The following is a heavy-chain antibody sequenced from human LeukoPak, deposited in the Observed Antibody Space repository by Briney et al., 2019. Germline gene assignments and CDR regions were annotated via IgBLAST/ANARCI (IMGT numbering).Heavy chain of an antibody. J-gene: IGHJ4*02. CDR2: ISGSGGST. Sequence: GGSLRLSCAASGFTFSSYAMSWVRQAPGKGLEWVSAISGSGGSTYYADSVKGRFTISRDNSKNTLYLQMNSLRAEDTAVYYCAKVFADIVVVPAAFDYWGQGTLVTVSS. CDR1: GFTFSSYA. V-gene: IGHV3-23*01. D-gene: IGHD2-2*01. CDR3: AKVFADIVVVPAAFDY.